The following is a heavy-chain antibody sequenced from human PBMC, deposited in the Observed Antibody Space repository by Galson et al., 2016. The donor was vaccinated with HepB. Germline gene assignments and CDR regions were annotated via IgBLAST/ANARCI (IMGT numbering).Heavy chain of an antibody. CDR2: TYYRSKWYY. J-gene: IGHJ2*01. D-gene: IGHD1-14*01. CDR3: ARGTRNAFDY. CDR1: GDSVSGNGAAA. V-gene: IGHV6-1*01. Sequence: CAISGDSVSGNGAAAWNWFRQSPSRGLEWLGRTYYRSKWYYEYALSVTSRITISPDTSKNQFSLQLNSVTPEDAAVYFCARGTRNAFDYWGRGTLVTVSS.